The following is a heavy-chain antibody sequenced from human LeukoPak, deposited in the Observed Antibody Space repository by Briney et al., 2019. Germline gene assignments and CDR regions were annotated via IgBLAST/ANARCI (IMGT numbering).Heavy chain of an antibody. J-gene: IGHJ4*02. Sequence: ASVKVSCKASGYTFTSYGISWVRQAPGQGLEWMGWISAYNGNTNYAQKLQGRVTMTTDTSTSTAYMELRSLRSDDTAVYYCARDARISNRWYLDYWGQGTLVTVSS. V-gene: IGHV1-18*01. CDR3: ARDARISNRWYLDY. D-gene: IGHD2/OR15-2a*01. CDR1: GYTFTSYG. CDR2: ISAYNGNT.